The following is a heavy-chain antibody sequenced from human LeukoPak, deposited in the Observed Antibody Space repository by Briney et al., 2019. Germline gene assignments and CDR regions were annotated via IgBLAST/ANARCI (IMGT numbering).Heavy chain of an antibody. CDR3: ARGGLSGYNLDY. CDR1: GFTFSSYE. D-gene: IGHD3-22*01. CDR2: ISSSGSTI. J-gene: IGHJ4*02. Sequence: PGGSLRLSCAASGFTFSSYEMNWVRQAPGKGLEWVSYISSSGSTIYYADSVKGRFTISRDNAKNSLYLQMNSLRAEDTAVYYCARGGLSGYNLDYWGQGTLVTVSS. V-gene: IGHV3-48*03.